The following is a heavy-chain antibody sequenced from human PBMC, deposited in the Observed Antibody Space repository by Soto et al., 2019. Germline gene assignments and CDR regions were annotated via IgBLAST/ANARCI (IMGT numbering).Heavy chain of an antibody. J-gene: IGHJ4*02. CDR2: IYYSGST. V-gene: IGHV4-39*01. CDR3: ARLDVFEGYSYGIDY. Sequence: SETLSLTCTVSGGSISSSSYYWGWIRQPPGKGLEWIGSIYYSGSTYYNPSLKSRVTISVDTSKNQFSLKLSSVTAADTAVYYCARLDVFEGYSYGIDYWGQGTLVTVSS. CDR1: GGSISSSSYY. D-gene: IGHD5-18*01.